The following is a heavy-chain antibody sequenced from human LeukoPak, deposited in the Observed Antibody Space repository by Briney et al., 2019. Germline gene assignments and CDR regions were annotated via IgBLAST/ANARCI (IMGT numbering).Heavy chain of an antibody. V-gene: IGHV3-23*01. CDR1: GFTFSSYA. D-gene: IGHD3-22*01. Sequence: PGGSLRLSCAASGFTFSSYAMTWVRQAPGKGLEWVSSISVNGGTTYYADSVKGRFTISRDSSKNTLYLQMNSLRAEDTAVYYCAKTGLTLIVGHCDYWGQGTLVTVSS. CDR2: ISVNGGTT. CDR3: AKTGLTLIVGHCDY. J-gene: IGHJ4*02.